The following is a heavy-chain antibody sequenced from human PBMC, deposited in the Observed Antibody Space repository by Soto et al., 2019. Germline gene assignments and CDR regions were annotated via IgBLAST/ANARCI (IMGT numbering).Heavy chain of an antibody. J-gene: IGHJ4*02. V-gene: IGHV3-23*01. CDR1: GFTFNKYA. CDR2: ISGSGGTT. Sequence: GYLRLSCTASGFTFNKYAMSWVRQAPGKGLEWVSAISGSGGTTCYADSVKGRFSISRHNSKSTLYLQMNSLRAEDTAVYYCAKEGMVDAFGYWGQGT. D-gene: IGHD2-15*01. CDR3: AKEGMVDAFGY.